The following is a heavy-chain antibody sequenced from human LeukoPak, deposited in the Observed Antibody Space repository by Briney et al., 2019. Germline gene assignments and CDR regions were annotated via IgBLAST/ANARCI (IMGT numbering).Heavy chain of an antibody. CDR3: ARDRVRLGGYWPFDY. CDR1: GFTFSNYS. Sequence: GGSLRLSCAASGFTFSNYSMNWVRQAPGKGLERVSFISSTSRTIYYADPVKGRFTISRDNAKNSLYLQMNSLRDEDTAVYYCARDRVRLGGYWPFDYWGQGTLVTVSS. V-gene: IGHV3-48*02. J-gene: IGHJ4*02. CDR2: ISSTSRTI. D-gene: IGHD3-22*01.